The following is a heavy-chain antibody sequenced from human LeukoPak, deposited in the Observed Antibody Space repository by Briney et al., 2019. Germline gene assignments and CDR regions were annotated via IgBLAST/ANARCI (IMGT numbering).Heavy chain of an antibody. D-gene: IGHD6-13*01. Sequence: ASAKVFCKASGYTFTSYDINWVRQATGQGLEWMGWMNPNSGNTGYAQKFQGRITMTRNTSISTAYMELSSLTSEDTAVYYCARIAAAGNRRLNYWGQGTLVTVSS. CDR3: ARIAAAGNRRLNY. CDR1: GYTFTSYD. J-gene: IGHJ4*02. CDR2: MNPNSGNT. V-gene: IGHV1-8*01.